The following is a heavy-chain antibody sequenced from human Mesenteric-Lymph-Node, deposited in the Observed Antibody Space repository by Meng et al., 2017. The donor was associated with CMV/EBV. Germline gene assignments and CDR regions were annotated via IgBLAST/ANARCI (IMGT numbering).Heavy chain of an antibody. V-gene: IGHV1-46*01. CDR1: GYIFSRDI. D-gene: IGHD2/OR15-2a*01. CDR3: ARDLSSDTTSYFTPDY. CDR2: INPSGGGT. Sequence: GYIFSRDIFPWVRQAPGQGLEWVGIINPSGGGTASAQKFQAKITMTRDTSTSTVYMALRNLGTEDTAVYFCARDLSSDTTSYFTPDYWGQGTLVTVSS. J-gene: IGHJ4*02.